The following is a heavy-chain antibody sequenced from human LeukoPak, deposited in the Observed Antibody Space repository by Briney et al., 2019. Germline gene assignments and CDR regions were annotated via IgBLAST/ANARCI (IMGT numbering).Heavy chain of an antibody. CDR1: GLTFSSYA. Sequence: GGSLRLSRAASGLTFSSYAMSWVRQAPGKGLEWVSGISGSGGSTYYADSVKGRFTISRDNSKNTLYLQMNSLRAEDTAEYYCAARIQLWLRDYWGQGTLVTVSS. J-gene: IGHJ4*02. V-gene: IGHV3-23*01. CDR2: ISGSGGST. D-gene: IGHD5-18*01. CDR3: AARIQLWLRDY.